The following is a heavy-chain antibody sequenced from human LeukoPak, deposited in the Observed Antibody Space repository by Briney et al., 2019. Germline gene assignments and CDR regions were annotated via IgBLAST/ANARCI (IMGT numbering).Heavy chain of an antibody. CDR3: ARAPHKTQRWLQGFDY. Sequence: PGGSLGLSCAASGFTFSSYGMSWVRQAPGKGLEWVADIKQDGSEKYYVDSVKGRFTISRDNAKNSLYLQMNSLRAEDTAVYYCARAPHKTQRWLQGFDYWGQGTLVTVSS. D-gene: IGHD5-24*01. CDR1: GFTFSSYG. V-gene: IGHV3-7*01. CDR2: IKQDGSEK. J-gene: IGHJ4*02.